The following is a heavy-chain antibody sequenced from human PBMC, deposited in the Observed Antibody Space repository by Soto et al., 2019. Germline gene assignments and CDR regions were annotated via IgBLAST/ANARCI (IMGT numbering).Heavy chain of an antibody. CDR1: GFTFTSYA. D-gene: IGHD2-15*01. CDR2: VSRGGST. V-gene: IGHV3-23*01. Sequence: GSLRLSCAASGFTFTSYAMGWVRQAPGKGLECVSVVSRGGSTHYADSVTGRFIVSRDNSKNTVSLQMNSLRADDTAAYYCAKRRGAGGHFDYWGQGALVTVSS. J-gene: IGHJ4*02. CDR3: AKRRGAGGHFDY.